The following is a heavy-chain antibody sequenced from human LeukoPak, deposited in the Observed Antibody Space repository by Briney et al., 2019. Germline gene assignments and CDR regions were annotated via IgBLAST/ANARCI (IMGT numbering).Heavy chain of an antibody. CDR1: GGSISSSSYY. CDR3: ARALYYYDSSGYYFDY. D-gene: IGHD3-22*01. CDR2: IYYSGGT. Sequence: SETLSLTCTVSGGSISSSSYYWGWIRQPPGKGLEWIGSIYYSGGTYYNPSLKSRVTISVDTSKNQFSLKLSSVTAADTAVYYCARALYYYDSSGYYFDYWGQGTLVTISS. V-gene: IGHV4-39*01. J-gene: IGHJ4*02.